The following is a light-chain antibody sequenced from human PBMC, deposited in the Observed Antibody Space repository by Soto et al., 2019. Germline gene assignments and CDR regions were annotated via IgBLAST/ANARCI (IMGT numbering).Light chain of an antibody. CDR3: QQYRTYS. CDR1: ESISNW. J-gene: IGKJ1*01. CDR2: QAS. Sequence: IQLTQSPTTLPASVGDRVTLTCRASESISNWLAWYHQRPGPAPKLLIYQASILETAVPSRFNGNGSGTEFTLTISSLQPGYFDTYYCQQYRTYSFGQGSRVEIK. V-gene: IGKV1-5*01.